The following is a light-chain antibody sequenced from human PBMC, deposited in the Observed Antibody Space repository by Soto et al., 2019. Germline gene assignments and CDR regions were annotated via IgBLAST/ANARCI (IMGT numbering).Light chain of an antibody. Sequence: EIVLTQSPCTLSLSPGERATLSCRASQSVTSNFLAWYQQKPGQAPRLLIYGASTRAAGVPDRFSGSGSGTDLTLTITRLEPEDFEVYYCQQYGRSPLMYTFGQGTKVEV. CDR3: QQYGRSPLMYT. V-gene: IGKV3-20*01. CDR2: GAS. J-gene: IGKJ2*01. CDR1: QSVTSNF.